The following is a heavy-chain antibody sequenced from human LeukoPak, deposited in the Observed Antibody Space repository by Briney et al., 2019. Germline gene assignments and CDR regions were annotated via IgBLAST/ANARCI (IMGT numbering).Heavy chain of an antibody. V-gene: IGHV3-48*03. J-gene: IGHJ4*02. CDR1: GLIFSSYQ. CDR3: ARSENSAVAGDTDFDY. Sequence: GGSLRLSCAASGLIFSSYQMNWVRQAPGKGLEWISHISDIGATIYYADSVKGRSTISRDNAKNLLFLQMNSLRAEDTAVYYCARSENSAVAGDTDFDYWGQGTLVTVSS. D-gene: IGHD6-19*01. CDR2: ISDIGATI.